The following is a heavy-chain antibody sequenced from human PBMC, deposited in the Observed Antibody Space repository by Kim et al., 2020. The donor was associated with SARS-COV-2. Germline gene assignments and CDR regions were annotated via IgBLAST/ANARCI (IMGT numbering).Heavy chain of an antibody. CDR3: SRVNEVGGFGDHPLGHDY. V-gene: IGHV4-59*13. D-gene: IGHD3-10*01. CDR1: GRSISSYY. Sequence: SETLSLTCTVSGRSISSYYWSWIRQPPGKGLEWIGYIYYSGSTHYNPSLKSRVNISVDTSKNQFSLKLSSVTAADTAVYYCSRVNEVGGFGDHPLGHDYWGPGNLVTVSS. J-gene: IGHJ4*02. CDR2: IYYSGST.